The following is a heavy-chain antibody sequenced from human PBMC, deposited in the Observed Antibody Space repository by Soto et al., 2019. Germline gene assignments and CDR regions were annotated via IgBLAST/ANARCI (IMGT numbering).Heavy chain of an antibody. J-gene: IGHJ6*02. CDR3: ARGLTTVVTRGGYYYGMDV. D-gene: IGHD4-17*01. V-gene: IGHV4-34*01. CDR2: IYHSGST. Sequence: SETLSLTCAVYGVSFNSYFWNWVRQPPGKGLEWIGEIYHSGSTNYNPSLKSRVTISVDKSKNQFSLKLSSVTAADTAVYYCARGLTTVVTRGGYYYGMDVWGQGTTVTVSS. CDR1: GVSFNSYF.